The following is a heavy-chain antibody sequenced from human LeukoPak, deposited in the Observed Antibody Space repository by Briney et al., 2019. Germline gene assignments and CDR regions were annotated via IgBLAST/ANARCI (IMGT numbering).Heavy chain of an antibody. D-gene: IGHD6-13*01. J-gene: IGHJ4*02. Sequence: SETLSLTCAVYGGSFSGYYWSWIRQPPGKGLEWIGYIYYTGSTKYNASLKSRVTISVDTSKNQFSLKVSSVTAADTAVYYCARLRPSIGAAGTFDYWGQGTLVTVSS. CDR1: GGSFSGYY. V-gene: IGHV4-59*08. CDR3: ARLRPSIGAAGTFDY. CDR2: IYYTGST.